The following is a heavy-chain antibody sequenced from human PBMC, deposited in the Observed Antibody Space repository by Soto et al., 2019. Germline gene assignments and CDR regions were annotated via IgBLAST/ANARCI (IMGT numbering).Heavy chain of an antibody. CDR2: IYYSGST. CDR3: ARGEGSSSWYRYYYYYGMDV. V-gene: IGHV4-30-4*01. Sequence: PSETLSLTCTVSGGSIISGDYYWIWIRQPPGKGLEWIGYIYYSGSTYYNPSLKSRVTISVDTSKNQFPLKLSSVTAADTAVYYCARGEGSSSWYRYYYYYGMDVWGQGTTVTVSS. CDR1: GGSIISGDYY. J-gene: IGHJ6*02. D-gene: IGHD6-13*01.